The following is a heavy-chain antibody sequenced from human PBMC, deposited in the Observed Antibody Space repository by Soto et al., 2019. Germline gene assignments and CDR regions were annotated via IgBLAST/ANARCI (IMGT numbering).Heavy chain of an antibody. CDR1: GFNFITYG. D-gene: IGHD2-15*01. CDR3: ARGYCSGGSCPYGVDV. CDR2: ISADNGNT. J-gene: IGHJ6*02. V-gene: IGHV1-18*01. Sequence: QVQLVQSGAEVEKPGASVKVSCKASGFNFITYGINWVRQAPGQGLEWMGWISADNGNTNYAQKLQGRVTMTTDTSTPTAYMERRSLSSDDTAVYYCARGYCSGGSCPYGVDVWGQGTTVTVSS.